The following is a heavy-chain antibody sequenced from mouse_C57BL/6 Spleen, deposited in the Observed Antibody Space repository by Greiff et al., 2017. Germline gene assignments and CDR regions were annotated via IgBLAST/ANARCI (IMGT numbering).Heavy chain of an antibody. V-gene: IGHV1-26*01. CDR1: GYTFTDYC. D-gene: IGHD2-5*01. CDR3: ARGGRNYYYFDD. Sequence: EVQLQQSGPELVKPGASVKISCKASGYTFTDYCMNWVKQSPGKSLEWIGDINPNNGGTSYNQKFKGKATLTVDKSSSTAYMELRSLTSEDAAVYYGARGGRNYYYFDDWGKGTTLTVSS. CDR2: INPNNGGT. J-gene: IGHJ2*01.